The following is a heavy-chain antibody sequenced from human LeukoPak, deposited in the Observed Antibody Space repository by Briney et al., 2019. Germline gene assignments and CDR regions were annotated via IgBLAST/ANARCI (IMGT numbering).Heavy chain of an antibody. D-gene: IGHD6-13*01. CDR1: GGSISSSSYY. V-gene: IGHV4-39*07. CDR2: IYYSGST. Sequence: SETLSLTCTVSGGSISSSSYYWGWIRQPPGKGLEWIGSIYYSGSTYYNPSLKSRVTISVDTSKNQFSLKLSSVTAADTAVYYCARWQSSWYVPAGRSHYYYGMDVWGQGTTVTVSS. CDR3: ARWQSSWYVPAGRSHYYYGMDV. J-gene: IGHJ6*02.